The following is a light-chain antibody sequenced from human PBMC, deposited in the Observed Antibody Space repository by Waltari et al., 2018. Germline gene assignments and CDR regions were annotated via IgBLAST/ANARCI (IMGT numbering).Light chain of an antibody. J-gene: IGKJ1*01. CDR3: QQGYSYPRT. CDR2: RAS. V-gene: IGKV1-16*01. CDR1: QGIGNN. Sequence: DIQMTQSPSSLSASVRDTVTITCQASQGIGNNLNWYQQKPGKAPKLLIYRASSLQSGIPSRFSGSGSGTDFTLTISSLQPEDFATYYCQQGYSYPRTFGQGTKVEIK.